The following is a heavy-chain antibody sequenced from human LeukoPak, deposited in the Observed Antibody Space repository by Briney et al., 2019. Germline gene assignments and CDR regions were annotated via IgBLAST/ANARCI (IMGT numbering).Heavy chain of an antibody. J-gene: IGHJ5*02. CDR3: ARNRGDLSWVDP. V-gene: IGHV4-4*09. CDR1: GGSISSYY. D-gene: IGHD2-21*02. CDR2: IYTSGST. Sequence: SETLSLTCTVSGGSISSYYWSWIRQPPGKGLEWIGYIYTSGSTNYNPSLKSRVTISVDTSKNQFSLKLSSVTAADTAVYYCARNRGDLSWVDPWGQGTLVTVSS.